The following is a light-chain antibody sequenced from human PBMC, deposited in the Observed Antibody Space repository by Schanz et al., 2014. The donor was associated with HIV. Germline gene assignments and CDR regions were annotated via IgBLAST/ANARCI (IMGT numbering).Light chain of an antibody. V-gene: IGKV3-20*01. CDR2: GAS. CDR3: QQYGVSPPWT. CDR1: QSVSSSY. Sequence: EVVMTQSPATLSVTPGERATLSCRASQSVSSSYLAWYQQKPGQAPRLLIYGASSRATGIPDRFRGSGSGTDFTLTISGLEPQDFAVYYCQQYGVSPPWTFGQGTKVEVK. J-gene: IGKJ1*01.